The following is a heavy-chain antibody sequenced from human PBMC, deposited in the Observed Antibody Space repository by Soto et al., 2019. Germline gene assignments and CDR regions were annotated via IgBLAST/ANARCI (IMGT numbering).Heavy chain of an antibody. V-gene: IGHV3-23*01. D-gene: IGHD2-2*01. J-gene: IGHJ3*02. Sequence: GGSLRLSCAASGFTFSSYAMSWVRQAPGKGLEWVSAISGSGGSTYYADSVKGRFTISRDNSKNTLYLQMNSLRAEDTAVYYCAKEQDIVVVPAVGAFDIWGQGTMVTVSS. CDR3: AKEQDIVVVPAVGAFDI. CDR2: ISGSGGST. CDR1: GFTFSSYA.